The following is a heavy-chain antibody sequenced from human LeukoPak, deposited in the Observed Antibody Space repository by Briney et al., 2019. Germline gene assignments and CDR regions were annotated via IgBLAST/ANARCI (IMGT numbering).Heavy chain of an antibody. V-gene: IGHV3-53*01. D-gene: IGHD1-26*01. CDR2: IYTGGST. Sequence: GGSLRLSCAASGLTVSSNYMSWVRQAPGRGLEWVSVIYTGGSTYYADSVKGRFTISRDNSQNTVYLQMNSLRAEDTAVYYCAKDKWELPFPYYFDYWGQGTLVTVSS. J-gene: IGHJ4*02. CDR3: AKDKWELPFPYYFDY. CDR1: GLTVSSNY.